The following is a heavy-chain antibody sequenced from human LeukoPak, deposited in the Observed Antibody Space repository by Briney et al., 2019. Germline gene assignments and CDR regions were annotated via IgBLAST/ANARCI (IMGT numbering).Heavy chain of an antibody. D-gene: IGHD3-9*01. Sequence: SETLSLTCTVSGGSISSYYWSWIRQPPGKGLEWIGYIYYSGSTNYNPSLKSRVSISIDTSKSQFSLKLTSATAADTAIYYCATGRSIRYFDYWGQGTLLSVSS. CDR3: ATGRSIRYFDY. V-gene: IGHV4-59*08. J-gene: IGHJ4*02. CDR1: GGSISSYY. CDR2: IYYSGST.